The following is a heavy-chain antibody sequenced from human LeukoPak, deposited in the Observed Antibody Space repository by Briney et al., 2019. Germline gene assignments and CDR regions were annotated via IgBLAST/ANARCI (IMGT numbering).Heavy chain of an antibody. CDR3: ASVTSRRGNYPDY. J-gene: IGHJ4*02. CDR2: IYHSGSA. CDR1: GDSISSGGYY. Sequence: PSQTLSLTCTVSGDSISSGGYYWRWIRQPPGKGLEWIGYIYHSGSAYYNPSLKSRVTISIARSKNQFSLKLSSVTAADTAVYYCASVTSRRGNYPDYWGQGTLVTVSS. D-gene: IGHD6-6*01. V-gene: IGHV4-30-2*01.